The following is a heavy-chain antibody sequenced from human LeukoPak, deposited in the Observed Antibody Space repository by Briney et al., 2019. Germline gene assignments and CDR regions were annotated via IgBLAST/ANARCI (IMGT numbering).Heavy chain of an antibody. J-gene: IGHJ4*02. V-gene: IGHV3-30*04. D-gene: IGHD6-13*01. CDR2: ISYDGSNK. CDR3: ARDGSSSWLFDY. CDR1: GFTFSSYA. Sequence: PGRSLRLSCAASGFTFSSYAMHWVRQAPGKGLEWVAVISYDGSNKYYADSVKGRFTISRDNSKNTLYLQMNSLRAEDTAVYYCARDGSSSWLFDYWGQGTLVTVSS.